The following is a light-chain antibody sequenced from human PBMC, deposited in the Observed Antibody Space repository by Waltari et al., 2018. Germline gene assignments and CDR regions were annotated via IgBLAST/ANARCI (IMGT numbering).Light chain of an antibody. Sequence: ETVMTQSPATLSLSLGERATLSCRASQSVSSSLAWYQQKPGQAPRLLIYGASSRATGMPDSFSGSGSGTEFTLTISSLEAEDVGVYYCQQESNLKTFGQGTKVEIK. J-gene: IGKJ1*01. V-gene: IGKV3D-15*01. CDR2: GAS. CDR3: QQESNLKT. CDR1: QSVSSS.